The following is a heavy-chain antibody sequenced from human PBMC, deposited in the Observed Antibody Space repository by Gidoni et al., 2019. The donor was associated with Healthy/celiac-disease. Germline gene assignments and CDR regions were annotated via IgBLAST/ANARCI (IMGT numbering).Heavy chain of an antibody. Sequence: QVQLQASGPGLVKPSETLSLTCTVPGGSVSSGSYYWSWIRQPPGKGLEWIGYIYYSGSTNYNPSLKSRVTISVDTSKNQFSLKLSSVTAADTAVYYCARGGIVATFEYWGQGTLVTVSS. V-gene: IGHV4-61*01. CDR1: GGSVSSGSYY. CDR3: ARGGIVATFEY. D-gene: IGHD5-12*01. J-gene: IGHJ4*02. CDR2: IYYSGST.